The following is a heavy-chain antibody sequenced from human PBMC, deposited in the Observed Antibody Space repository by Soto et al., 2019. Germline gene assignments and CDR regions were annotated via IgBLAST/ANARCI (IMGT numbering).Heavy chain of an antibody. D-gene: IGHD3-10*01. CDR2: IIPMFGTA. J-gene: IGHJ4*02. Sequence: QVQLVKSGAEVKKPGSSVKVSCTVSGGPFSDYAVSWVRQAPGQGLEWMGGIIPMFGTANYAQKFQGRVTITADESTTTAYMELSSLRSEDTAVYYCARDLDYYGSGNYYNRIDYWGQGTLVTVSS. V-gene: IGHV1-69*01. CDR3: ARDLDYYGSGNYYNRIDY. CDR1: GGPFSDYA.